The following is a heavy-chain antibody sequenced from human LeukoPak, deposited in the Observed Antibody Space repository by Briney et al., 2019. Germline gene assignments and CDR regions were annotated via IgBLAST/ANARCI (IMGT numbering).Heavy chain of an antibody. D-gene: IGHD4-17*01. V-gene: IGHV3-23*01. J-gene: IGHJ4*02. CDR2: ISGSGGSA. CDR1: GFTFSFYA. Sequence: GGSLRLSCATSGFTFSFYAMSWVRQVPGKGLEWVSFISGSGGSAWHADSAKGRFTISRDNSKNTLYLQMNSLRADDTAVYYCVKDKEVTSSLQGDYWGQGTLVTVSS. CDR3: VKDKEVTSSLQGDY.